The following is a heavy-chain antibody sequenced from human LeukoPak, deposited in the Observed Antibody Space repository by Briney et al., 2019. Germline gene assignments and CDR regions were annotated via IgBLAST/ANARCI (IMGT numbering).Heavy chain of an antibody. J-gene: IGHJ5*02. Sequence: SQTLTLTCAISGDSVSSNSVTWSWIRQSPSRGLEWLGRTYYRSTWYNDYAVSVRGRITVNPDTSKNQFSLHLNSVTPEDTAVYYCARRLTQYDCFDPWGQGVLVTVSS. V-gene: IGHV6-1*01. CDR3: ARRLTQYDCFDP. CDR1: GDSVSSNSVT. D-gene: IGHD2-2*01. CDR2: TYYRSTWYN.